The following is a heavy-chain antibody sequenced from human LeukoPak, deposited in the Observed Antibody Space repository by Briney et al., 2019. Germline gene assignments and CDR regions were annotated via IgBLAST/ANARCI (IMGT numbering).Heavy chain of an antibody. CDR3: TREFVF. CDR1: GFTFSNYA. D-gene: IGHD3-16*01. Sequence: PGGSLRLSCAASGFTFSNYAMSWVRQAPGKGLEWVGNINQDGSVKHYVDSVRGRSTISRDNARNSVYLQMSALRVEDMSVYYCTREFVFWGQGSLVTASS. J-gene: IGHJ4*02. CDR2: INQDGSVK. V-gene: IGHV3-7*01.